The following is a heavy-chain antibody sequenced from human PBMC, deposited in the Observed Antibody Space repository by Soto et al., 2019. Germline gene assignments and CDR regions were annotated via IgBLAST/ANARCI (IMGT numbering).Heavy chain of an antibody. J-gene: IGHJ4*02. D-gene: IGHD2-21*01. CDR3: ARSLSALFSLGDFNY. V-gene: IGHV3-23*01. CDR2: ISGSGTST. CDR1: GFTFSRYA. Sequence: EVYLLESGGGLVQPGGSLRLSCAASGFTFSRYALNWVRQAPGKGLEWVAEISGSGTSTYYAPSVKGRFIISSDSSKNTFYLRMNSLRAEDTAMYYCARSLSALFSLGDFNYWGQGALVTVSS.